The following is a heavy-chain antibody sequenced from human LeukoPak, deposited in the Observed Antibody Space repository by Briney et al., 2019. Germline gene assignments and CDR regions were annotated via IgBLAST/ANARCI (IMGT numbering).Heavy chain of an antibody. D-gene: IGHD3-9*01. CDR1: GGTFSSYA. CDR2: IIPIFGTA. CDR3: ARGRYFDWLLRNYYFDY. J-gene: IGHJ4*02. Sequence: ASVKVSCKASGGTFSSYAISWVRQAPGQGLEWMGGIIPIFGTANYAQTFQGRVTITADKSTSTAYMELSSLRSEDTAVYYCARGRYFDWLLRNYYFDYWGQGTLVTVSS. V-gene: IGHV1-69*06.